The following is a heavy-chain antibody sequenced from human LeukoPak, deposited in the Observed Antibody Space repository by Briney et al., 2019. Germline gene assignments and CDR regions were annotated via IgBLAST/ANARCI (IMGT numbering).Heavy chain of an antibody. CDR3: ARVQGHPPNGLDI. CDR1: GFTFSSYW. J-gene: IGHJ3*02. V-gene: IGHV3-74*01. CDR2: INSDGSST. Sequence: GGSLRLSCAASGFTFSSYWTHWVRQAPGKGLVWVSRINSDGSSTSYADSVKGRFTISRDNAKNTLYLQMNSLRAEDTAVYYCARVQGHPPNGLDIWGQGTMVTVSS. D-gene: IGHD2-8*01.